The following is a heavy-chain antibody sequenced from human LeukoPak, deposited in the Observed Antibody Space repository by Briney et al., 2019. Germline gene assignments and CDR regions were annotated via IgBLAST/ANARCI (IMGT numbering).Heavy chain of an antibody. D-gene: IGHD6-13*01. J-gene: IGHJ4*02. Sequence: SVTVSCKASGGSFSSYAHTWVRQAPGQGLEWMGSVIPLFASTKYAQKFQGRVTITTDESTDTVYMELSSLRSEDTAVYYCARGLITAAALYYFDYWGQGTLVTVSS. CDR1: GGSFSSYA. V-gene: IGHV1-69*05. CDR3: ARGLITAAALYYFDY. CDR2: VIPLFAST.